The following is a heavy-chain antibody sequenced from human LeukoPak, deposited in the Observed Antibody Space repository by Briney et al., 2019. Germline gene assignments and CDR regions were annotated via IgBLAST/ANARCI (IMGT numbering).Heavy chain of an antibody. D-gene: IGHD1-26*01. CDR3: ARAALRVRADFFDY. V-gene: IGHV4-59*08. CDR2: IYYSGTT. CDR1: GFTFSSYA. J-gene: IGHJ4*02. Sequence: PGGSLRLSCAASGFTFSSYAMSWVRQAPGKGLEWIGNIYYSGTTDYNPSLKSGVTISVDTSKNQFSLKLSSVTAADTAVYYCARAALRVRADFFDYWGQGTLVTVSS.